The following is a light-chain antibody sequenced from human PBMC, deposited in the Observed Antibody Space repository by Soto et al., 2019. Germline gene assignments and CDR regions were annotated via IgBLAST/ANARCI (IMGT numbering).Light chain of an antibody. J-gene: IGKJ2*01. CDR3: QQYNNWPWYT. V-gene: IGKV3-15*01. CDR1: QSVRSN. Sequence: EIVMTQSPATLSVSPGERATLSCRASQSVRSNLAWYQQKPGQAPRLLIYGASTRAPGIPARFSGSGSGTEFTLTISSLQSEDFAVYYCQQYNNWPWYTFGQGTKLEIK. CDR2: GAS.